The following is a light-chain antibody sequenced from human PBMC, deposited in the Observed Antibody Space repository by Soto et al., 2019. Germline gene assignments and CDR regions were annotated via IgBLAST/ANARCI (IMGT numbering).Light chain of an antibody. CDR1: SSDIGGYKY. Sequence: QSALTQPASVSGSPGQSITISCTGTSSDIGGYKYVSWFQHHPGKAPKLMIYAVSNRPSGVSNRFSGSKSGNTASLTISGLQTEDEADYYCSSFTSISTWVFGGGTKLTVL. J-gene: IGLJ3*02. CDR3: SSFTSISTWV. V-gene: IGLV2-14*01. CDR2: AVS.